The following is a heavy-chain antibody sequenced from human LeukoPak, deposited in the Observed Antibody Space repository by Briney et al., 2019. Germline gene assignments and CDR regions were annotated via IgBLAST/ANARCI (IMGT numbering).Heavy chain of an antibody. CDR3: ARTTNDGTWGDY. J-gene: IGHJ4*02. Sequence: ASVKVSCKASGYTFTSYYMHWVRQAPGQGLEWMGIINPSGGSTSYAQKLQGRVTMTTDTSTSTAYMELRSLRSDDTAVYYCARTTNDGTWGDYWGQGTLVTVSS. D-gene: IGHD1-14*01. CDR2: INPSGGST. CDR1: GYTFTSYY. V-gene: IGHV1-46*01.